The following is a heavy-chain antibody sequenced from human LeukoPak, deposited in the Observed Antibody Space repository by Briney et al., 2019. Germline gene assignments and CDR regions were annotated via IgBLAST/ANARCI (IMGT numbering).Heavy chain of an antibody. CDR1: GYTFTSYG. J-gene: IGHJ6*03. V-gene: IGHV1-18*01. D-gene: IGHD3-10*01. CDR3: ARGATVQGVIMHYYYYMEV. CDR2: ISAYNGNT. Sequence: ASVKVSCKASGYTFTSYGISWVRQPPGQGLEWMGWISAYNGNTNYAQKLQGRVTMTTDTSTSTAYMELRSLRSDDTAVYYCARGATVQGVIMHYYYYMEVWGKGTTVTVSS.